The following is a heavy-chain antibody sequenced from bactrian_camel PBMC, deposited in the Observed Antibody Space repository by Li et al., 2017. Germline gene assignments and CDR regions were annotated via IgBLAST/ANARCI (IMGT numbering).Heavy chain of an antibody. CDR1: GFTFINYY. V-gene: IGHV3-2*01. D-gene: IGHD6*01. Sequence: VQLVESGGGLVQPGGSLRLSCAASGFTFINYYITWVRQAPGKGLEWVSTINRSGSDTYYTDCVKGRFTFSRDNAKNTVYLQMNSLKSEDTALYYCATDRGGSSFVGETTEYNYWGQGTQVTVS. J-gene: IGHJ4*01. CDR3: ATDRGGSSFVGETTEYNY. CDR2: INRSGSDT.